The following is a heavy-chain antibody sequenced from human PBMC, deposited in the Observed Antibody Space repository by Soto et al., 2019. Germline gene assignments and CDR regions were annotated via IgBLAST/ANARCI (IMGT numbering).Heavy chain of an antibody. CDR3: AKGARSSSGSDGYKFDY. Sequence: PGGSLRLSCAASGFTFSSYSMNWVRQAPGKGLEWVSYISSSSSTTYYADSVEGRFTISRDNSKSTLYLQMDSLRVEDTAVYYCAKGARSSSGSDGYKFDYWGQGTLVTVSS. CDR1: GFTFSSYS. J-gene: IGHJ4*02. D-gene: IGHD2-21*01. CDR2: ISSSSSTT. V-gene: IGHV3-48*01.